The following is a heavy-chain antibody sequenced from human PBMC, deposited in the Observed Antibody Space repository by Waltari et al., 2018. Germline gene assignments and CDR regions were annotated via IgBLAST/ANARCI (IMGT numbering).Heavy chain of an antibody. J-gene: IGHJ4*02. CDR2: ISKSGRVT. CDR3: NVELAEAGN. D-gene: IGHD6-13*01. Sequence: EVHLVESGGGLVKPGGSLRVSCAASGFDFSSFSINWIHQTPGTGLERVASISKSGRVTEYADSVKGRFTFSRDNANNSVYLQMNSLRVEDTAVYYCNVELAEAGNWGQGTLVTVSP. CDR1: GFDFSSFS. V-gene: IGHV3-21*06.